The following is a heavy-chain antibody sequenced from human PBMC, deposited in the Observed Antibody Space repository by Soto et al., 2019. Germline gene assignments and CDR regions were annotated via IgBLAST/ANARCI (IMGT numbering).Heavy chain of an antibody. Sequence: QVQLVQSGAEVKKPGASVKVSCKASGYTFTYYHVHWVRQAPGQGLEWVGIINPNGGDTTYAQKFQVRVTMTRDTSTSTVSMEVSRLGSEDTALYYGAGVPYCYGLLFYLDYWGQGTLVTVSS. CDR3: AGVPYCYGLLFYLDY. CDR1: GYTFTYYH. V-gene: IGHV1-46*01. D-gene: IGHD5-18*01. CDR2: INPNGGDT. J-gene: IGHJ4*02.